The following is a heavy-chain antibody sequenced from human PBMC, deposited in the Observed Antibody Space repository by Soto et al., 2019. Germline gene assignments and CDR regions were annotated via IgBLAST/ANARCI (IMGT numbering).Heavy chain of an antibody. CDR3: AKDPNVVVPAASNRPFFYYYYGMDV. V-gene: IGHV3-30*18. Sequence: GGSLRLSCAASGFTFSSYGMHWVRQAPGKGLEWVAVISYDGSNKYYADSVKGRFTISRDNSKNTLYLQMNSLRAEDTAVYYCAKDPNVVVPAASNRPFFYYYYGMDVWGQGTTVTVSS. D-gene: IGHD2-2*01. CDR2: ISYDGSNK. CDR1: GFTFSSYG. J-gene: IGHJ6*02.